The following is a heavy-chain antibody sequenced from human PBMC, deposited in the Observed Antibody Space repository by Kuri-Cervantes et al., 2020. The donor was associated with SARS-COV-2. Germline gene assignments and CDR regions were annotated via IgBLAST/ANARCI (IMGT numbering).Heavy chain of an antibody. CDR3: ARIGELGIPDY. Sequence: GGSLRLSCAASGFTFDDYDMHWVRQAQGKGLEWVSAISGSGGSTYYADSVKGRFTISRDNDKNSLYLQMNSLRAEDTAVYYCARIGELGIPDYWCQGTLVTVSS. V-gene: IGHV3-23*01. D-gene: IGHD7-27*01. CDR1: GFTFDDYD. CDR2: ISGSGGST. J-gene: IGHJ4*02.